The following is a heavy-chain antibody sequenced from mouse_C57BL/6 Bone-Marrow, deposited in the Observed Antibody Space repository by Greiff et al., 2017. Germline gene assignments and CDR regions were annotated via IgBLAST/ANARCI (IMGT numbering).Heavy chain of an antibody. J-gene: IGHJ4*01. Sequence: EVQRVESGEGLVKPGGSLKLSCAASGFTFSSYAMSWVRQTPEKRLEWVAYISSGGDYIYYADTVKGRFTIFRDNARNNLYLQMSSLKSEDTAMYYCTRGRVYDVDAMDYWGQGTSVTVSS. V-gene: IGHV5-9-1*02. CDR3: TRGRVYDVDAMDY. CDR2: ISSGGDYI. D-gene: IGHD2-12*01. CDR1: GFTFSSYA.